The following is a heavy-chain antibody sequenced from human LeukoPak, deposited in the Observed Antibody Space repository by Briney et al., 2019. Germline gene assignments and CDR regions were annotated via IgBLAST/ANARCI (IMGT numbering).Heavy chain of an antibody. CDR1: GFTFSSYS. CDR3: ARGVYYYDSSGYYPRPFDY. J-gene: IGHJ4*02. CDR2: ISSSSSYI. V-gene: IGHV3-21*01. Sequence: GGSLRLSCAASGFTFSSYSMNWVSQTPGKGLEWVSSISSSSSYIYYADSVKGRFTISRDNAKNSLYLQMNSLRAEDTAVYYCARGVYYYDSSGYYPRPFDYWGQGTLVTVSS. D-gene: IGHD3-22*01.